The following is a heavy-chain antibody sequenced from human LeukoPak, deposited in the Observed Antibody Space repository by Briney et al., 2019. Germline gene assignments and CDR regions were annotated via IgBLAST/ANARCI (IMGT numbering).Heavy chain of an antibody. J-gene: IGHJ4*02. V-gene: IGHV3-30*04. CDR1: GFTFSSYA. D-gene: IGHD3-3*01. Sequence: PGRSLRLSCAASGFTFSSYAMHWVRHAPGKGLEWVAVISYDGSNKYYADSVKGRFTISRDNSKNTLYLQMNSLRAEDTAVYYCAREDGVPDCFDYWGQGTLVTVSS. CDR2: ISYDGSNK. CDR3: AREDGVPDCFDY.